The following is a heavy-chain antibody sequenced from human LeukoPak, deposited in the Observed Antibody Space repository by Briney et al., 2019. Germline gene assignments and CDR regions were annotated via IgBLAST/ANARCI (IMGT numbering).Heavy chain of an antibody. V-gene: IGHV4-59*08. J-gene: IGHJ4*02. D-gene: IGHD3-22*01. CDR1: GGSITSYY. Sequence: SETLSLTCTVSGGSITSYYWSWIRQPPGKGLEWIGYIYYSGSTNYNPSLKSRVTISVDTSKNQFSLKLSSVTAADTAVYYCARQQLGYYGYWGQGTLVTVSS. CDR2: IYYSGST. CDR3: ARQQLGYYGY.